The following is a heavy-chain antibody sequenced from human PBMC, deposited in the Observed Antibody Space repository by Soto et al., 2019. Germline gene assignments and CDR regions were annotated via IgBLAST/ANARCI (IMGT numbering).Heavy chain of an antibody. D-gene: IGHD2-8*01. J-gene: IGHJ6*02. CDR3: AKSTVGVSLGRVEV. CDR2: ITPIFGTP. V-gene: IGHV1-69*06. Sequence: QVQLVQSGAEVKKPGSSVKVSCKASGDTLSKYGVSWVRQAPGQGLEWRGGITPIFGTPTYAQRLQGRVTITADKSTSTSHLELTSLRSDDTAVYSCAKSTVGVSLGRVEVWGPGTTLTVSS. CDR1: GDTLSKYG.